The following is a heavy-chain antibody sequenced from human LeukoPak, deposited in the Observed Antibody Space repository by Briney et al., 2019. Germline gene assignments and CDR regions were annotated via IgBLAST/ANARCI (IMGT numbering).Heavy chain of an antibody. Sequence: VASVKVSCKASGYTFTSHGISWVRQAPGQGLEWMGWISAYNGNTNYAQKLQGRVTMTTDTSTSTAYMELRSLRSDDTAVYYCARDFFHGHCGGLSCFLLDYWGQGSLVTVSS. V-gene: IGHV1-18*01. CDR3: ARDFFHGHCGGLSCFLLDY. CDR2: ISAYNGNT. CDR1: GYTFTSHG. J-gene: IGHJ4*02. D-gene: IGHD2-15*01.